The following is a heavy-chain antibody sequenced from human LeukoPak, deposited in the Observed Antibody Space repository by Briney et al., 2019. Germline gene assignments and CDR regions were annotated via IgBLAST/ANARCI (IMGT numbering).Heavy chain of an antibody. V-gene: IGHV1-69*13. J-gene: IGHJ3*02. CDR3: ARDYVEDCSSTSCYGDAFDI. CDR2: IIPIFGTA. CDR1: GGTFSSYA. Sequence: SVKVSCKASGGTFSSYAISWVRQAPGQGLEWMGGIIPIFGTANYAQKFQGRVTITADESTSTAYMELSSLRSEDTAVYYCARDYVEDCSSTSCYGDAFDIWGQGTMVTVSS. D-gene: IGHD2-2*01.